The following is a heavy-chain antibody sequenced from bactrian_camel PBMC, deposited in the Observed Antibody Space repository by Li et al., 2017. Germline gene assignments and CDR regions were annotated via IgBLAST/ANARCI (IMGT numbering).Heavy chain of an antibody. CDR1: GLPSHTLW. D-gene: IGHD3*01. J-gene: IGHJ4*01. CDR3: AAGTTRQWPARYEYEYKY. CDR2: IDSDGRT. Sequence: HVQLVESGGESVQAGGSLRLTCATSGLPSHTLWMSWFRQAPGKGRGGVVTIDSDGRTTYVDSVKGRFTNSRDNAQSAMYLQILALTPDDTGVYFCAAGTTRQWPARYEYEYKYWGQGTQVTVS. V-gene: IGHV3S26*01.